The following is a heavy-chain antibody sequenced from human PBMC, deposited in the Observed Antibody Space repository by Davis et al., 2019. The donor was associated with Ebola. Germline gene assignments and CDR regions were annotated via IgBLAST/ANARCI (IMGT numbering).Heavy chain of an antibody. D-gene: IGHD2-21*02. CDR1: GFTSSASS. CDR2: ISSSRSAT. Sequence: GESLKISCAASGFTSSASSMNWVRQAPGKGLEWVSHISSSRSATYYADSVKGRFTISRDNVKNSLHLQMNSLRDEDRAVYYCARGVDYGFDIWGQGTMVTVSS. V-gene: IGHV3-48*02. J-gene: IGHJ3*02. CDR3: ARGVDYGFDI.